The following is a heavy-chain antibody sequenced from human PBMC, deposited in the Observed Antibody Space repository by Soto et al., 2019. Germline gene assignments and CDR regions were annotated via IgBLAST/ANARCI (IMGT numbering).Heavy chain of an antibody. J-gene: IGHJ4*02. CDR2: ISGSSTCV. CDR3: ARDTCSGSNCYCRN. Sequence: WGSLRFSFASSGLTFSSKTMTWVRKAPGKEQKWVSSISGSSTCVYYADSVKGRFTISRDNGTNSLSLQMNSLRADDTAVYYCARDTCSGSNCYCRNWGQGTMVTVSS. D-gene: IGHD2-15*01. V-gene: IGHV3-21*01. CDR1: GLTFSSKT.